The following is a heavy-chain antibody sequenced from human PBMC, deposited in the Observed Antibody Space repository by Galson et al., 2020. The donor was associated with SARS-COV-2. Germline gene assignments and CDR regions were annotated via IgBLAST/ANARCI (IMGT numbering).Heavy chain of an antibody. CDR1: GFTFDRYA. V-gene: IGHV3-64D*06. CDR2: ITSNGGST. D-gene: IGHD1-26*01. J-gene: IGHJ1*01. CDR3: VRDKSGVGQD. Sequence: GESLKISCSASGFTFDRYAMHWVRQTPGKGLEYVSSITSNGGSTYYADSVRGRFTISRDNSRNTLNLQMRSLRVDDTAIYYCVRDKSGVGQDWGQGTLVTVST.